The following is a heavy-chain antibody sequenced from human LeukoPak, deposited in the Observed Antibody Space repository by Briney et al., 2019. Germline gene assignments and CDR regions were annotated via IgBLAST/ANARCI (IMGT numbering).Heavy chain of an antibody. V-gene: IGHV1-2*04. J-gene: IGHJ4*02. D-gene: IGHD3-9*01. CDR2: INPNSGGT. CDR3: ARGRGARYFDWLFQYYFDY. Sequence: ASVKVSCKASGYTFTGYYMHWVRPAPGQGLEWMGWINPNSGGTNYAQKFQGWVTMTRDTSISTAYMELSRLRSYDTAVYYCARGRGARYFDWLFQYYFDYWGQGTLVTVSS. CDR1: GYTFTGYY.